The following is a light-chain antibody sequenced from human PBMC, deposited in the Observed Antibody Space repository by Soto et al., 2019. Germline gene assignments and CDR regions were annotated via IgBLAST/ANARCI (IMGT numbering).Light chain of an antibody. V-gene: IGKV1-9*01. J-gene: IGKJ5*01. CDR1: QGISSY. Sequence: DIQWTQSPSFLSASVVDRVTITCRASQGISSYLAWYQQKPGKAPNLLIHTASTLQSGVPSRFSGSGSGTAFTLTISSLQPEDFATYYCQKRNSYPITFGQGTRLEIK. CDR3: QKRNSYPIT. CDR2: TAS.